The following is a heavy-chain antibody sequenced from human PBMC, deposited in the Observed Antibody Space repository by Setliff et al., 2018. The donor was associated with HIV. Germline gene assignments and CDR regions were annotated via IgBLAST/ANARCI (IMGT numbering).Heavy chain of an antibody. J-gene: IGHJ6*03. CDR1: GYIFTDYW. D-gene: IGHD2-21*01. V-gene: IGHV5-51*01. CDR3: ARAPRSPLRWRDNLLSSSSFFMDV. Sequence: PGESLKISCEASGYIFTDYWIGWVRQVPGKGLEWMGIIYPGDSDTRYSPSFQGQVTFSADKSISAVYLQWDSLKASDSAIYYCARAPRSPLRWRDNLLSSSSFFMDVWGKGATVTVS. CDR2: IYPGDSDT.